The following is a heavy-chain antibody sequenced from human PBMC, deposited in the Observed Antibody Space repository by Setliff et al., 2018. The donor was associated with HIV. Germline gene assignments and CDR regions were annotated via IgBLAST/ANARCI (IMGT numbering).Heavy chain of an antibody. Sequence: SETLSLTCSVSGGSLQGYYWSWIRQPAGKGLQWIGRIYYVGWSKYKPSLQSRLTISVDTSKNQFSLSLNSVTAADTAVYFCARGGAVSADFDSWGQGTLVTVSS. J-gene: IGHJ5*01. CDR2: IYYVGWS. CDR3: ARGGAVSADFDS. V-gene: IGHV4-4*07. D-gene: IGHD3-16*01. CDR1: GGSLQGYY.